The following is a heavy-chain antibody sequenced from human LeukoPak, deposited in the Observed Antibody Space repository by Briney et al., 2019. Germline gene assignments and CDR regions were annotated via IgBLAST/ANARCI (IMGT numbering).Heavy chain of an antibody. V-gene: IGHV3-23*01. CDR3: ARERGKGLLPNLRYYFDY. Sequence: GGSLRLSCAASGFTFSSYGMSWVRQAPGKGLEWVSAISGSGGSTYYADSVKGRFTISRDNSKNTLYLQMNSLRAEDTAVYYCARERGKGLLPNLRYYFDYWGQGTLVTVSS. D-gene: IGHD2-15*01. CDR1: GFTFSSYG. J-gene: IGHJ4*02. CDR2: ISGSGGST.